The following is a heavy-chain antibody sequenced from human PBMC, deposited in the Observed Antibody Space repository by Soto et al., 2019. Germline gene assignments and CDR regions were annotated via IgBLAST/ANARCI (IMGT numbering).Heavy chain of an antibody. CDR2: ISGSGGST. CDR1: GFTFTGYA. Sequence: PVVLLILSPAASGFTFTGYASTWVSQAPEKGLEWVSAISGSGGSTYYADSVKGRFTISRDNSKNTLYLQMNSLRAEDTAVYYCASRITSSAFDSWGQGYLV. V-gene: IGHV3-23*01. J-gene: IGHJ4*02. D-gene: IGHD3-10*01. CDR3: ASRITSSAFDS.